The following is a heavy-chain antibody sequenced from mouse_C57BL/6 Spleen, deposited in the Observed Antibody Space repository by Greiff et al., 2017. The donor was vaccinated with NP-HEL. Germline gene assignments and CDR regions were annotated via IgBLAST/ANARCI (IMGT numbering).Heavy chain of an antibody. J-gene: IGHJ2*01. Sequence: EVMLVESGGGLVKPGGSLKLSCAASGFTFSSYAMSWVRQTPEKRLEWVATISDGGSYTYYPDNVKGRFTISRDNANNNLYLHMSHLKSEDTAIYYCARYWRGYDYDVLDDWGQGTTLTVSS. CDR3: ARYWRGYDYDVLDD. CDR2: ISDGGSYT. V-gene: IGHV5-4*03. D-gene: IGHD2-4*01. CDR1: GFTFSSYA.